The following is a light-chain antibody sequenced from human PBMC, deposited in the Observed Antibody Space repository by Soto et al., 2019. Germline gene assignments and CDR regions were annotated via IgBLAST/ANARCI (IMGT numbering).Light chain of an antibody. V-gene: IGKV3-15*01. Sequence: EKVITHSPATPPMSPGGRATLSCRASQSVSSFLAWYQQKPGQAPRLLIYGASTRATGIPARFSGSGSGTEFTLTISSLQSEDFAVYYCQQYSNWPSWTFGQGTKVDIK. CDR2: GAS. J-gene: IGKJ1*01. CDR1: QSVSSF. CDR3: QQYSNWPSWT.